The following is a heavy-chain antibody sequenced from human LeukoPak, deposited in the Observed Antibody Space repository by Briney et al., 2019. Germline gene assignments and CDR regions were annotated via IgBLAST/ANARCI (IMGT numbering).Heavy chain of an antibody. Sequence: GGSLRLSCAASGFTFSNTWMHWVRQAPGKGLVWVSRIHSDGISTTYADSVKGRFTISRDNAKNSLYLQMNSLRAEDTALYYCARVSDISVAAYFDYWGQGTLVTVSS. CDR3: ARVSDISVAAYFDY. CDR2: IHSDGIST. V-gene: IGHV3-74*03. CDR1: GFTFSNTW. D-gene: IGHD6-19*01. J-gene: IGHJ4*02.